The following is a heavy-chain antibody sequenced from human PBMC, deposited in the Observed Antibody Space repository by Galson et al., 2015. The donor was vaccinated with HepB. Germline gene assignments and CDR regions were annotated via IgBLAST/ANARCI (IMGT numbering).Heavy chain of an antibody. V-gene: IGHV3-9*01. CDR1: GFTFDDYA. J-gene: IGHJ6*03. CDR2: ISWNSGSI. Sequence: SLRLSCAASGFTFDDYAMHWVRQAPGKGLEWVSGISWNSGSIGYADSVKGRFTISRDNAKNSLYLQMNSLRDEDTAVYYCARDPYYYMDVWGKGTTVTVSS. CDR3: ARDPYYYMDV.